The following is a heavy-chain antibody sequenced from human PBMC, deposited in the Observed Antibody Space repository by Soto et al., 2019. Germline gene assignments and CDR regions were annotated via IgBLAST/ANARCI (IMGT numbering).Heavy chain of an antibody. CDR3: ATKKAQHIVMVTANQMAV. V-gene: IGHV5-10-1*01. CDR1: GYIFTSYW. Sequence: GESLKIACKGSGYIFTSYWISRVRQMSGKGLEWLGRLDPIESYTTYSPSFQGDVTIPSDTSIGTASLHWIRLRAPDLAVPYCATKKAQHIVMVTANQMAVCVQGTTVTVSS. J-gene: IGHJ6*02. D-gene: IGHD2-21*02. CDR2: LDPIESYT.